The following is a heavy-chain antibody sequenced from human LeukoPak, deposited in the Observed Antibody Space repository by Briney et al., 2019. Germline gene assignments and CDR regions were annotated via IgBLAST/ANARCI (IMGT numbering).Heavy chain of an antibody. CDR3: ARFAVHRRIAVTGQFGLDY. CDR2: ISPNSGDA. V-gene: IGHV1-2*02. J-gene: IGHJ4*02. CDR1: GYTFTGYY. Sequence: ASVKVSCKASGYTFTGYYMHWVRQAPGQGLEWMGWISPNSGDAYYAQIFQGRVTMTRDTSISTAYMELSSLRSEDTAVYYCARFAVHRRIAVTGQFGLDYWGRGTLVTVSS. D-gene: IGHD6-19*01.